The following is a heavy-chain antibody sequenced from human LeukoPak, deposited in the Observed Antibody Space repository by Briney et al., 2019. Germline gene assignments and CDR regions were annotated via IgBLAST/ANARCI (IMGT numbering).Heavy chain of an antibody. V-gene: IGHV3-48*03. D-gene: IGHD4-11*01. J-gene: IGHJ4*02. CDR1: GFTFIDFG. CDR2: ISGSGTTI. CDR3: ARGAYAYSFDY. Sequence: PGGSLKLSCAASGFTFIDFGVNWVRQAPGKGLEWVSYISGSGTTIYYADSVKGRFAISRDNVKNSLSLQMNSLRAEDTAVYYCARGAYAYSFDYWGQGTLVSVSS.